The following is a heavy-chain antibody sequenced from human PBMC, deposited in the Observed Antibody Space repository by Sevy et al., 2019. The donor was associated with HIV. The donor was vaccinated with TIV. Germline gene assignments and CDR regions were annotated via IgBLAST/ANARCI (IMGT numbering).Heavy chain of an antibody. J-gene: IGHJ4*01. D-gene: IGHD3-22*01. V-gene: IGHV4-34*01. CDR1: GGSFSADY. CDR3: ARGYDAGPLIY. Sequence: SETLSLTCTVYGGSFSADYWTWVRQPPGKGLEWIGEINHSGSTNYNPSLKSRVTISLDTSKNQFSLRLTSVTAADTAVFYCARGYDAGPLIYWGHGTLVTVSS. CDR2: INHSGST.